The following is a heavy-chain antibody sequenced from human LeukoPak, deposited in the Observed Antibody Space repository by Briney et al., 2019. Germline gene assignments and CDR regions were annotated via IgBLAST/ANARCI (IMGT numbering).Heavy chain of an antibody. D-gene: IGHD1-26*01. CDR1: GYTFTGYY. CDR2: INPNSGGT. J-gene: IGHJ4*02. CDR3: AVSGSPAIFRDY. V-gene: IGHV1-2*06. Sequence: EASVKVSCKASGYTFTGYYMHWVRQAPGQGLEWMGRINPNSGGTNYAQKFQGRVTMTWDTSISTAYMELSRLRSDDTAVYYCAVSGSPAIFRDYWGQGTLVTVSS.